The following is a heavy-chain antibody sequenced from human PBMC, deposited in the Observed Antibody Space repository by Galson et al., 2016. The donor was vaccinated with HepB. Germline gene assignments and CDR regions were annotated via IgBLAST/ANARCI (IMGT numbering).Heavy chain of an antibody. CDR1: GDSVSSKSAA. V-gene: IGHV6-1*01. J-gene: IGHJ4*02. D-gene: IGHD2-15*01. CDR3: ARGHLVVPFSFYFDY. Sequence: CAISGDSVSSKSAAWNWIRHSPSRGLEWLGRTYHTSNWYSDYAVSVKSRITINPDKSKNQFSLHLNSVTPEDTAVYYCARGHLVVPFSFYFDYWGQGSLVTVSS. CDR2: TYHTSNWYS.